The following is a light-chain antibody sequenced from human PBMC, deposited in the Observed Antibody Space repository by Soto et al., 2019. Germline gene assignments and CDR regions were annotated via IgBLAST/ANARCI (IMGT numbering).Light chain of an antibody. V-gene: IGKV3-20*01. CDR1: QSVSSSY. CDR2: GAS. J-gene: IGKJ5*01. Sequence: EIVLTQSPGTLSLSPGERATLSCRASQSVSSSYLAWYQQKPGQAPRLLIYGASSRATGIPNRFSGSESGADFTLTISRLEAEDFAVYYCQRYGSSPLVTFGQGTRLEIK. CDR3: QRYGSSPLVT.